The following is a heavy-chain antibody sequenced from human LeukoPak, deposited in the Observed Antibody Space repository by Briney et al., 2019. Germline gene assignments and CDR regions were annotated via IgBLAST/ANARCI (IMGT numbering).Heavy chain of an antibody. CDR3: ASQDHYYGSGSYYNRDY. Sequence: GGSLRLSCAASGFTVSSNYMSWVRQAPGKGLEWVSVIYSGGSTYYADSVKGRFTISRDNSKHTLYLQMNSLRAEDTAVYYCASQDHYYGSGSYYNRDYWGQGTLVTVSS. CDR2: IYSGGST. CDR1: GFTVSSNY. J-gene: IGHJ4*02. V-gene: IGHV3-53*01. D-gene: IGHD3-10*01.